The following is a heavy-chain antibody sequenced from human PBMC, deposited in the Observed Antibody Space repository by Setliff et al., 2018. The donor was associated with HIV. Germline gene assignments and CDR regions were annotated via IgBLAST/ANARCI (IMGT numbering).Heavy chain of an antibody. CDR1: GGAITSGDFY. J-gene: IGHJ6*02. Sequence: PSETLSLTCTVAGGAITSGDFYWSWIRQSAGKRLEWIGRIYTSGNTNYNPSLKSRVTISVDTSKNQFSLKLSSVTAADTAVYYCAAPAVAGTGGYYYAMDVWGQGTTVTVSS. CDR3: AAPAVAGTGGYYYAMDV. V-gene: IGHV4-61*02. CDR2: IYTSGNT. D-gene: IGHD6-19*01.